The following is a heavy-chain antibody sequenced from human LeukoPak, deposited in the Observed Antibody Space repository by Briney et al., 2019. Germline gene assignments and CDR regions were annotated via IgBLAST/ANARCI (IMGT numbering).Heavy chain of an antibody. CDR3: ARCSSPQPTRRGIPAAKRRGWPLDY. J-gene: IGHJ4*02. V-gene: IGHV4-34*01. CDR2: INHSGST. CDR1: GGSFSGYY. D-gene: IGHD2-2*01. Sequence: PSETLSLTCAVYGGSFSGYYWSWIRQPPGKGLEWIGEINHSGSTNYNPSLKSRVTISVDTSKNQFSLKLSSVTAADTAVYYCARCSSPQPTRRGIPAAKRRGWPLDYWGQGTLVTVSS.